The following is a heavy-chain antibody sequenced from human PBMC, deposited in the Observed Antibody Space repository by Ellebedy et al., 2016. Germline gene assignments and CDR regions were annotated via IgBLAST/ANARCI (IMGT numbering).Heavy chain of an antibody. CDR1: GYTFTSYG. J-gene: IGHJ4*02. V-gene: IGHV1-18*01. CDR2: ISAYNGNT. Sequence: ASVKVSXXASGYTFTSYGISWVRQAPGQGLEWMGWISAYNGNTNYAQKLQGRVTITADESTSTAYMELSSLRSEDTAVYYCATSVVRGYCSSTSCYPFDYWGQGTLVTVSS. CDR3: ATSVVRGYCSSTSCYPFDY. D-gene: IGHD2-2*01.